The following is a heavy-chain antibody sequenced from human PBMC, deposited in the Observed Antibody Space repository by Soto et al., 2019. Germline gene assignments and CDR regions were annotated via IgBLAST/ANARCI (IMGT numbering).Heavy chain of an antibody. V-gene: IGHV3-23*01. CDR2: ISSSGGST. D-gene: IGHD6-19*01. J-gene: IGHJ4*02. CDR1: GFTFSDYA. CDR3: VKGRGKQWLRTYYLDQ. Sequence: EVQLLESGGGSVQPGGSLRLSCAASGFTFSDYAMSWVRQAPGKGLEWVSDISSSGGSTYYADSMKGRFTIFRDNSENTLYLQMNRLRAEDTAVYYCVKGRGKQWLRTYYLDQWGQGTLVTVSA.